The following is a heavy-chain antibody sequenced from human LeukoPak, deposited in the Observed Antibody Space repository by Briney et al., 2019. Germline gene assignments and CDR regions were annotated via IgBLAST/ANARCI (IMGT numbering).Heavy chain of an antibody. CDR1: GGSIRNKY. CDR2: IYSSGNT. CDR3: ARLNSSGWYSWDYYYYMDV. Sequence: PSETLSLTCTVSGGSIRNKYWSWIRQPAGEGLEWIGRIYSSGNTNYNPSLKSRVTISVDTSKNQFSLKLSSVTAADTAVYYCARLNSSGWYSWDYYYYMDVWGKGTTVTISS. V-gene: IGHV4-4*07. J-gene: IGHJ6*03. D-gene: IGHD6-19*01.